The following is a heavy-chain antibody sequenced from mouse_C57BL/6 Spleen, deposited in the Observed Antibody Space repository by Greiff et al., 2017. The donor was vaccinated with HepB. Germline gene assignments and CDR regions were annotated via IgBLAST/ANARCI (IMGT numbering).Heavy chain of an antibody. Sequence: EVQLQESGGGLVKPGGSLKLSCAASGFTFSSYAMSWVRQTPEKRLEWVATISDGGSYTYYPDNVKGRFTISRDNAKNNLYLQMSHLKSEDTAMYYCARDGHYDGYYVFAYWGQGTLVTVSA. CDR3: ARDGHYDGYYVFAY. V-gene: IGHV5-4*01. D-gene: IGHD2-3*01. J-gene: IGHJ3*01. CDR2: ISDGGSYT. CDR1: GFTFSSYA.